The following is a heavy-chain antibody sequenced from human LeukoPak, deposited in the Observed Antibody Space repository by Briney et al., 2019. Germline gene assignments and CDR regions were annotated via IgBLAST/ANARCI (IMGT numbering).Heavy chain of an antibody. CDR2: ISSSSSYI. J-gene: IGHJ6*03. CDR1: GFTFISYS. D-gene: IGHD3-3*02. Sequence: PGGSLRLSCAASGFTFISYSMNWVRQAPGKGLEWVSSISSSSSYIYYADSVNGRFTISRDNAKNSLYLQMNSLRAEDTAVYYCARAIFATHYYYMDVWGKGTTVTVSS. V-gene: IGHV3-21*01. CDR3: ARAIFATHYYYMDV.